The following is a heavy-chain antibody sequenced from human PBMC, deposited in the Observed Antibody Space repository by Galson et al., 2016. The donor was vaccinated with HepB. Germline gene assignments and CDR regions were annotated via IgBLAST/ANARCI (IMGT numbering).Heavy chain of an antibody. CDR2: IYPGHSDT. CDR1: GYNFTNYW. CDR3: ASLGHDYRTVVWFDP. Sequence: QSGAEVKKPGESLKISCKASGYNFTNYWIGWVRQMPGKGLEYMGIIYPGHSDTRYRPSLQGQVTISADTSISTAYLQWSSLKASDSGIYYCASLGHDYRTVVWFDPWGQGTLVTVST. V-gene: IGHV5-51*01. J-gene: IGHJ5*02. D-gene: IGHD4-11*01.